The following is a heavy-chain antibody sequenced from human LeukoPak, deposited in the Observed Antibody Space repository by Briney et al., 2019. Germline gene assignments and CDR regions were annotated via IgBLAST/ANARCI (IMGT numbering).Heavy chain of an antibody. D-gene: IGHD5-18*01. CDR3: ARPIQLWSHGLDY. Sequence: PGGSLRLSCAASGFTFSSYSMNWVRQAPGKGLEWVSSISSSSSYIYYADSVKGRFTISRGNAKNSLYLQMNSLRAEDTAVYYCARPIQLWSHGLDYWGQGTLVTVSS. J-gene: IGHJ4*02. CDR1: GFTFSSYS. V-gene: IGHV3-21*01. CDR2: ISSSSSYI.